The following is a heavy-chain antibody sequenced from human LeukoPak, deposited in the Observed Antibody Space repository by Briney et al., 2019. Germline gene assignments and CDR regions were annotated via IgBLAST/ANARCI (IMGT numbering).Heavy chain of an antibody. D-gene: IGHD1-1*01. J-gene: IGHJ5*02. CDR3: ARGVGSWNDGDWFDP. Sequence: ASVKVSCKASGYTFTSYDINWVRQATGQGLEWKGWMNPNSGNTGYAQKFQGRVTMTRNTSISTAYMELSSLRSEDTAVYYCARGVGSWNDGDWFDPWGQGTLVTVSS. CDR2: MNPNSGNT. V-gene: IGHV1-8*01. CDR1: GYTFTSYD.